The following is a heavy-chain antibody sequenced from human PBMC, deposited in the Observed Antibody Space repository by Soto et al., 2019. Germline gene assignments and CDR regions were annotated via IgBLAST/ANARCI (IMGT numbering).Heavy chain of an antibody. Sequence: GGSLRLSCAASGLTFSSYAMSWVRQAPGKGLEWVSAISGSGGSTYYADSVKGRFTISRDNSKNTLYLQMNSLRAEDTAVYYCAKESQRATTVTTTYYFDYWGQGTLVTVSS. J-gene: IGHJ4*02. CDR1: GLTFSSYA. CDR3: AKESQRATTVTTTYYFDY. V-gene: IGHV3-23*01. CDR2: ISGSGGST. D-gene: IGHD4-17*01.